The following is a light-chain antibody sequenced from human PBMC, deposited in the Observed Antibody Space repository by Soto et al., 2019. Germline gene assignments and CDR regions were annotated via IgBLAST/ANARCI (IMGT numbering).Light chain of an antibody. CDR3: QQYGTPLFT. J-gene: IGKJ3*01. CDR1: QSVSSY. CDR2: DAS. V-gene: IGKV3-11*01. Sequence: EIVLTQSPATLSLSPGDRATLSCRASQSVSSYLAWYQQKPGQAPRLLIYDASNRATGIPARFSGSGSGTDFTLTISSLEPEDFAVYYCQQYGTPLFTFGPGTKVDIK.